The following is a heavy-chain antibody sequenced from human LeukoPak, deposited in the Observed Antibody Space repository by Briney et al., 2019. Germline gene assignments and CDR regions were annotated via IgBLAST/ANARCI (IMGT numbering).Heavy chain of an antibody. Sequence: PGGSLRLSCAASGFTFSSYSMNWVRQAPGKGREWVSSISSSSSYIYYADSVKGRFTISRDNAKNSLYLQMNSLRAEDTAVYYCARDPSSYYDFWSGYTGSEERWFDPWGQGTLVTVSS. D-gene: IGHD3-3*01. V-gene: IGHV3-21*01. CDR2: ISSSSSYI. CDR3: ARDPSSYYDFWSGYTGSEERWFDP. CDR1: GFTFSSYS. J-gene: IGHJ5*02.